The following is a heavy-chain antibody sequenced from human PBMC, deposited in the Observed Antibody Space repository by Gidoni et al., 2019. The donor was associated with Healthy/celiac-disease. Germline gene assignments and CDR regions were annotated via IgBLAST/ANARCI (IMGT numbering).Heavy chain of an antibody. V-gene: IGHV3-48*01. CDR2: ISSSSSTI. CDR1: GFTFSSYS. D-gene: IGHD2-21*01. J-gene: IGHJ6*02. CDR3: AREDVVVQSYYYYGMDV. Sequence: EVQLVESGGGLVQPGGSLRLSCAASGFTFSSYSMNWVRQAPGKGLEWVSYISSSSSTIYYADSVKGRFTISRDNAKNSLYLQMNSLRAEDTAVYYCAREDVVVQSYYYYGMDVWGQGTTVTVSS.